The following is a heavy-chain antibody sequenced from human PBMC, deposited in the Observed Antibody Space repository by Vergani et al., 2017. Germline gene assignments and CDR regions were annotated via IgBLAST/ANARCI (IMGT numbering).Heavy chain of an antibody. CDR3: ARDRGPGGFFPSSYFYGMDV. V-gene: IGHV4-38-2*02. CDR2: IHHSGDT. CDR1: DSSIMTNPY. J-gene: IGHJ6*02. Sequence: QVQLQESGPGLVKPSETLTLTGEVSDSSIMTNPYWGWFRPSPGKGLEWIGCIHHSGDTHYNSSLKSRVSISIVSSSKFSLSLTSVTAADTAIYYCARDRGPGGFFPSSYFYGMDVWGHGTTVTVSS. D-gene: IGHD3-10*01.